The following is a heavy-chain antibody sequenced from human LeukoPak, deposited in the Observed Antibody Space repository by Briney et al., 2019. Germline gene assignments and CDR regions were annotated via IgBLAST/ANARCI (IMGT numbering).Heavy chain of an antibody. CDR2: THRGGLT. CDR1: GGSISSIDYY. J-gene: IGHJ4*02. V-gene: IGHV4-31*03. CDR3: AGKPNSLYYFDY. Sequence: SETLSLTCSVSGGSISSIDYYLSWVRQHPGKGLEWIGYTHRGGLTYYNPSLTNRVSISVDTSANQVSLKLSSVTAADTAVYLCAGKPNSLYYFDYWGQGALVTVSS. D-gene: IGHD2/OR15-2a*01.